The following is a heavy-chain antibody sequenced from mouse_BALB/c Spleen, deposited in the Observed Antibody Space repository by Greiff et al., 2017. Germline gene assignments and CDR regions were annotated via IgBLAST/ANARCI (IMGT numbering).Heavy chain of an antibody. CDR3: ARSFAMDNLAWFAY. V-gene: IGHV5-17*02. J-gene: IGHJ3*01. Sequence: EVKLMESGGGLVQPGGSRKLSCAASGFTFSSFGMHWVRQAPEKGLEWVAYISSGSSTIYYADTVKGRFTISRDNPKNTLFLQMTSLRSEDTAMYYCARSFAMDNLAWFAYWGQGTLVTVSA. D-gene: IGHD1-1*02. CDR2: ISSGSSTI. CDR1: GFTFSSFG.